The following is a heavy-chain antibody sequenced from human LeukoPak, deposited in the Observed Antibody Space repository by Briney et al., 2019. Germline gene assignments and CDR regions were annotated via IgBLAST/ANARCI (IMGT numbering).Heavy chain of an antibody. Sequence: SSETLSLTCTVSGGSISSYYWSWIRQPPGRGLEWIGYIYYSGSTNYNPSLKSRVTISVDTSKNQFSLKLSSVTAADTAVYYCARDSFGFGGFDPWGQGTLVTVSS. CDR3: ARDSFGFGGFDP. D-gene: IGHD3-16*01. CDR1: GGSISSYY. V-gene: IGHV4-59*01. CDR2: IYYSGST. J-gene: IGHJ5*02.